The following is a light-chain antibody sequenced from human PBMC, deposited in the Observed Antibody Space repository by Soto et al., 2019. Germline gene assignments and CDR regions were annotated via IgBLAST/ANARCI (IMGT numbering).Light chain of an antibody. V-gene: IGLV2-14*03. J-gene: IGLJ1*01. CDR1: SSDVGNYNY. CDR3: SSYTSSSTYV. CDR2: DVS. Sequence: QSALTQPASVSGSPGQSITFSCTGTSSDVGNYNYVSWYQQHPGKAPKLMIYDVSNRPSGVSSRFSGSKSGNTASLTISGLQAEDEADYYCSSYTSSSTYVFGTGTKVTVL.